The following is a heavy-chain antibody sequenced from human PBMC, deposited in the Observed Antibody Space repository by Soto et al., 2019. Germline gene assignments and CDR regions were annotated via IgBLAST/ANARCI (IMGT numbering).Heavy chain of an antibody. J-gene: IGHJ6*02. CDR2: IKQDGSEK. D-gene: IGHD1-7*01. Sequence: LRLSCAASGFTFSSYNMHWVRQAPGKGLEWVANIKQDGSEKYYVDSVKGRFTISRDNAKNSLYLQMNSLRAEDTAVYYCARALSITGTTLGYYYGMDVWGQGTTVTVSS. V-gene: IGHV3-7*03. CDR1: GFTFSSYN. CDR3: ARALSITGTTLGYYYGMDV.